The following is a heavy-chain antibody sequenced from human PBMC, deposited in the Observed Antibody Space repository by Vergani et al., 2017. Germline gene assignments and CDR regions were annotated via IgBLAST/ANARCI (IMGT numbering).Heavy chain of an antibody. D-gene: IGHD3-22*01. J-gene: IGHJ3*02. CDR1: GGSISSGYY. CDR3: ARATTLYYYDSSGAFDI. V-gene: IGHV4-34*09. CDR2: INHSGST. Sequence: QVQLQESGPGLVKPSQTLSLTCTVSGGSISSGYYWSWIRQPPGKGLEWIGEINHSGSTNYNPSLKSRVTISVDTSKNQFSLKLSSVTAADTAVYYCARATTLYYYDSSGAFDIWGQGTMVTVSS.